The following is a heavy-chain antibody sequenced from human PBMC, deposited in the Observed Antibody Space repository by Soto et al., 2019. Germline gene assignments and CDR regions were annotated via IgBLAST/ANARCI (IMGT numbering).Heavy chain of an antibody. CDR1: GYSFTSYW. J-gene: IGHJ6*02. CDR3: ARQDIVVVPAAQTSYYYGMDV. CDR2: IDPSDSYT. D-gene: IGHD2-2*01. Sequence: GESLKISCKGSGYSFTSYWISWVRRMLGKGLEWMGRIDPSDSYTNYSPSFQGHVTISADKSISTAYLQWSSLKASDTAMYYCARQDIVVVPAAQTSYYYGMDVWGQGTTVTVSS. V-gene: IGHV5-10-1*01.